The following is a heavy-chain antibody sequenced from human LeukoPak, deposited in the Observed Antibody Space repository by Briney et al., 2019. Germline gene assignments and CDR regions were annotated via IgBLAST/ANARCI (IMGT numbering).Heavy chain of an antibody. CDR1: GFTFSSHA. Sequence: QSGGSLRLSCAASGFTFSSHAMSWVRQAPGKGLEWVSAIGGSGGNTYYADSVKGRFTISRDNSKNTLYLQVNSLRAEDTAVYYCAKDFRAEAVFIAGATSRSGFDSWGQGTLVTVSS. CDR3: AKDFRAEAVFIAGATSRSGFDS. J-gene: IGHJ4*02. V-gene: IGHV3-23*01. D-gene: IGHD6-25*01. CDR2: IGGSGGNT.